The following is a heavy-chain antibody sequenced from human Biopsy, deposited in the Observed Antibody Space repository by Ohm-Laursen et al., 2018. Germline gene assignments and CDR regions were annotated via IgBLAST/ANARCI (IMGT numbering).Heavy chain of an antibody. V-gene: IGHV1-2*04. CDR1: GYTFTGYF. CDR3: AKGQDLTAGAEYFQY. D-gene: IGHD3-9*01. J-gene: IGHJ1*01. CDR2: INPNSGTT. Sequence: GASVKVSCKTSGYTFTGYFLHWVRQVPGQGLEWMGWINPNSGTTKIAENFQGSANMTRDTSITTAYLDLTRLTSDDTAVYFCAKGQDLTAGAEYFQYWGQGALITVSS.